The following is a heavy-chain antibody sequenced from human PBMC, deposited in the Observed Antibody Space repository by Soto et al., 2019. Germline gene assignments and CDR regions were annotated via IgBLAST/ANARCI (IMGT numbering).Heavy chain of an antibody. CDR1: GYTFTSYD. V-gene: IGHV1-8*01. Sequence: ASVKVSCKASGYTFTSYDINWVRQATGQGLEWMGWMNPNSGNTGYAQKFQGRVTMTRNTSISTAYMELSSLRSEDTAVYYCATRNSYDYGEGRSEYWGQGTLVTVSS. CDR2: MNPNSGNT. CDR3: ATRNSYDYGEGRSEY. J-gene: IGHJ4*02. D-gene: IGHD4-17*01.